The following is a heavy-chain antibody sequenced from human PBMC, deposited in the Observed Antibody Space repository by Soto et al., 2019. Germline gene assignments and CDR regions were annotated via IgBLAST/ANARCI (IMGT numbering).Heavy chain of an antibody. CDR1: GGTFSSYA. Sequence: GASVKVSCKASGGTFSSYAISWVRQAPGQGLEWMGGIIPIFGTANYAQKFQGRVTITADESTSTAYMELSSLRSEDTAVYYCARGENYGGNSAFWYWGQGTLVTVSS. J-gene: IGHJ4*02. V-gene: IGHV1-69*13. CDR3: ARGENYGGNSAFWY. D-gene: IGHD4-17*01. CDR2: IIPIFGTA.